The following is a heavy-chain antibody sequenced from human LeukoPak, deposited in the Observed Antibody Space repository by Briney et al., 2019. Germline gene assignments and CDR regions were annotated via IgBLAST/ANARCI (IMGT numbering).Heavy chain of an antibody. Sequence: PGRSLRLSCAASGFTFSSYAMHWVRRAPGKGLEWVAVISYDGSNKYYADSVKGRFTISRDNSKNTLYLQMNSLRAEDTAVYYCARDRPNIVVVPAAIRYFQHWGQGTLVTVSS. CDR2: ISYDGSNK. CDR3: ARDRPNIVVVPAAIRYFQH. D-gene: IGHD2-2*01. J-gene: IGHJ1*01. V-gene: IGHV3-30*04. CDR1: GFTFSSYA.